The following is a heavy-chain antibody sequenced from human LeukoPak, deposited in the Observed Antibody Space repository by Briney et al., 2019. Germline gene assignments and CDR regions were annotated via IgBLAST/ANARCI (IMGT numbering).Heavy chain of an antibody. CDR2: MNPNSGDT. J-gene: IGHJ6*02. CDR3: ASQPLGYCSSTSCLLYGMDV. D-gene: IGHD2-2*01. Sequence: ASVKVSCKASGYTFTSYDINWVRQATGQGLEWMGWMNPNSGDTGYAQKFQGRVTMTRNTSISTAYMELSSLRSEDTAVYYCASQPLGYCSSTSCLLYGMDVWGQGTTVTVSS. CDR1: GYTFTSYD. V-gene: IGHV1-8*01.